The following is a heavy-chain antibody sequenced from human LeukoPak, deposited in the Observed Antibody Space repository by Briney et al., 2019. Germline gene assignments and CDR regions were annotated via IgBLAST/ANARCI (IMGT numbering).Heavy chain of an antibody. CDR2: IKQDGSEK. V-gene: IGHV3-7*01. CDR1: GFTFSSDW. Sequence: GGSLRLSCAASGFTFSSDWMSWVRQAPGKGLEWVANIKQDGSEKYYVDSVKGRFTISRDNAKNSLYLQMNSLRAEDTAVYYCVRGEADYFDYWGQGTLVTVSS. J-gene: IGHJ4*02. CDR3: VRGEADYFDY.